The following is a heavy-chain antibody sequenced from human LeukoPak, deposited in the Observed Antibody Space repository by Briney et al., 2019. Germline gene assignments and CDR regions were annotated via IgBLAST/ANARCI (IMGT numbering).Heavy chain of an antibody. V-gene: IGHV1-69*05. J-gene: IGHJ4*02. D-gene: IGHD4-17*01. CDR3: ARETTVTRSFDY. CDR2: IIPIFGTA. Sequence: ASVKVSCKASGYTFTSYDINWVRQATGQGLEWMGGIIPIFGTANYAQKFQGRVTITTDESTSTAYMELSSLRSEDTAVYYCARETTVTRSFDYWGQGTLVTVSS. CDR1: GYTFTSYD.